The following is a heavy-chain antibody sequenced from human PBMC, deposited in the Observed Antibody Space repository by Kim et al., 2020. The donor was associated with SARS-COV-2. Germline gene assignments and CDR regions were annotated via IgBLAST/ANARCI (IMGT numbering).Heavy chain of an antibody. Sequence: GGSLRLSCAASGFTFSSYAMHWVRQAPGKGLEYVSAISSNGGSTYYANSVKGRFTISRDNSKNTLYLQMGSLRAEDMAVYYCASWGSVHGMDVWGQGTTVTVSS. CDR3: ASWGSVHGMDV. D-gene: IGHD3-16*01. V-gene: IGHV3-64*01. CDR1: GFTFSSYA. CDR2: ISSNGGST. J-gene: IGHJ6*02.